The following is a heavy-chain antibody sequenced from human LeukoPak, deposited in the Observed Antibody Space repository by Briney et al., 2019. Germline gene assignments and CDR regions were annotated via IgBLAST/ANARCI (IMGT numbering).Heavy chain of an antibody. V-gene: IGHV4-39*01. J-gene: IGHJ5*02. CDR3: ARGRVGWALPMGGVFDP. CDR2: IYYSGST. CDR1: GGSISSSSYY. D-gene: IGHD1-26*01. Sequence: SETLSLTCTVSGGSISSSSYYWGWIRQPPGKGLEWIGSIYYSGSTYYNPSLKSRVTISVDTSKNPFSLKLSSVTAADTAVYCCARGRVGWALPMGGVFDPWGQGTLVTVSS.